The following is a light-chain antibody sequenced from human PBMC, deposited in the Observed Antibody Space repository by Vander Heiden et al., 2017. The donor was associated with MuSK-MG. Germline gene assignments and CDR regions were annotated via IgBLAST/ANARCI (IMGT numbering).Light chain of an antibody. CDR1: QNVNSN. CDR3: QQYNNWPLT. Sequence: EIVMTQSPATLSVSPGERATLSCRASQNVNSNLAWYQQKPGQAPRLLIYGASTRATGVPARFSGSGSGTEFTLTISSLQSEDFAVYYCQQYNNWPLTFGQGTKLEIK. J-gene: IGKJ2*01. CDR2: GAS. V-gene: IGKV3-15*01.